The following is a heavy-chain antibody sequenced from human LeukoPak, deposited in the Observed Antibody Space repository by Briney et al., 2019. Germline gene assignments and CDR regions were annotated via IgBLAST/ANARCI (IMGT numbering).Heavy chain of an antibody. J-gene: IGHJ4*02. CDR1: GYTFTSYG. CDR3: AREYDYVWGSYRQSYFDY. Sequence: ASVKVPCKASGYTFTSYGISWVRQAPGQGLEWMGWISAYNGNTNYAQKLQGRVTMTTDTSTSTAYMELRSLRSDDTAVYYCAREYDYVWGSYRQSYFDYWGQGTLVTVSS. D-gene: IGHD3-16*02. V-gene: IGHV1-18*01. CDR2: ISAYNGNT.